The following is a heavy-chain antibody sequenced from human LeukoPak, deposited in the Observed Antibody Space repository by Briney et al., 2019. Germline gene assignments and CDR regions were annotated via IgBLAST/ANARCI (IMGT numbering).Heavy chain of an antibody. CDR3: AGTYYYDSSGSITGAFDI. CDR1: GFTFDDYG. J-gene: IGHJ3*02. D-gene: IGHD3-22*01. Sequence: GGSLRLSCAASGFTFDDYGMSWVRQAPGKGQEWVSGINWNGGSTGYADSVRGRFTISRDNAKNSLYLQMNSLRAEDTALYYCAGTYYYDSSGSITGAFDIWGQGTMVTVSS. CDR2: INWNGGST. V-gene: IGHV3-20*04.